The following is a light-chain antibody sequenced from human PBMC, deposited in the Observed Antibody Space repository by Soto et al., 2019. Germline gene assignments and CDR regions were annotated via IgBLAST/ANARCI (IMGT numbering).Light chain of an antibody. Sequence: QSALTQPPSVSGSPGQPVTISCTGTSSDVGFFNYVSWYQHHPGKVPKFLIYEVNKRPSGVPDRFSGSKSGNTASLTVSGLQPGDEAEYFCSSFVDGTSYVFGTGTKVTVL. CDR3: SSFVDGTSYV. J-gene: IGLJ1*01. V-gene: IGLV2-8*01. CDR2: EVN. CDR1: SSDVGFFNY.